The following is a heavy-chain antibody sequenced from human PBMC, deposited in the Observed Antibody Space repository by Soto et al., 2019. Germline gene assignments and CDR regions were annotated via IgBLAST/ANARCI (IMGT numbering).Heavy chain of an antibody. CDR3: ARDMRRRWYFHGLDV. D-gene: IGHD2-2*01. Sequence: PSETLSLTCTVSGGSISSYYWSWIRQPPGKGLEWIGYIYYSGSTNYNPSLKSRVTISVDTSKNQFSLELSSVTAADTAVYYCARDMRRRWYFHGLDVWGQGTTVTVSS. CDR2: IYYSGST. CDR1: GGSISSYY. J-gene: IGHJ6*02. V-gene: IGHV4-59*01.